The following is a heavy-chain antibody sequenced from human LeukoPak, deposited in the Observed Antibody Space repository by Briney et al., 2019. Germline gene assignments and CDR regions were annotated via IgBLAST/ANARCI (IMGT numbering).Heavy chain of an antibody. J-gene: IGHJ3*02. CDR1: GFTFSRAG. Sequence: GGSLRLSCAASGFTFSRAGMHWVRQAPGKGLEWVAVISYDGSNKYYADSVKGRFTVSRDNSKNTVYLQMNSLRAEDTAVYYCARDPGDYVGNDAFDIWGQGTMVTVSS. CDR3: ARDPGDYVGNDAFDI. CDR2: ISYDGSNK. D-gene: IGHD4-17*01. V-gene: IGHV3-30*03.